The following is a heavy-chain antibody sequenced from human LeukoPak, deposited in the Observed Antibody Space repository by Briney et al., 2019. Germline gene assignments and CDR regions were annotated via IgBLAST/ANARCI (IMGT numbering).Heavy chain of an antibody. D-gene: IGHD4-11*01. Sequence: GGSLRLSCAASGFTFSSYAMHWVRQAPGEGLEWVSAITGSGGSTYYADSVKGRFTISRDNSKNTLYLQMNSLRAEDTAVYYCAKDLSNYEDYWGRGTLVTVSS. CDR3: AKDLSNYEDY. V-gene: IGHV3-23*01. CDR1: GFTFSSYA. J-gene: IGHJ4*02. CDR2: ITGSGGST.